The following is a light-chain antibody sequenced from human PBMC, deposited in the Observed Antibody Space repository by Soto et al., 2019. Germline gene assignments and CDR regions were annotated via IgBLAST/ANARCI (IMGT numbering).Light chain of an antibody. CDR2: SAS. CDR3: QHYGSSPRSWT. Sequence: EIVLTQSPGTLSLSPGERATLSCRASQSVSSSYLAWYQQKPGQAPRLLIFSASSMATGIPDRFSGSGFGTDFTLTISRLEPEDFAVYYCQHYGSSPRSWTFGQGTKVEIK. V-gene: IGKV3-20*01. J-gene: IGKJ1*01. CDR1: QSVSSSY.